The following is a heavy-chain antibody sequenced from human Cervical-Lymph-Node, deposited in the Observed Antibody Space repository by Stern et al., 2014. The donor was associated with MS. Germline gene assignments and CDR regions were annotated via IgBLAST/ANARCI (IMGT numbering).Heavy chain of an antibody. CDR1: GGSVSSGHCH. CDR2: VDNTGRT. V-gene: IGHV4-61*01. D-gene: IGHD6-19*01. Sequence: QVQLQESGPGLVKPSEALSLNCAVSGGSVSSGHCHWSWIRQPPGKGLEWIGFVDNTGRTKGNPSLQGRLTISLDTSRNQFSLQLASVTAADAAVYYCARVGWGGDSWGQGTHVTVSS. J-gene: IGHJ4*02. CDR3: ARVGWGGDS.